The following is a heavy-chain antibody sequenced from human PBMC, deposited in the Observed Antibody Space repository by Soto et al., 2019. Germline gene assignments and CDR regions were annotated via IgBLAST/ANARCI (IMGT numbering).Heavy chain of an antibody. J-gene: IGHJ6*02. CDR2: IKSKTDGGTT. CDR1: GFTISNAW. CDR3: TADSPYYGSYYYYDMDV. V-gene: IGHV3-15*01. D-gene: IGHD3-22*01. Sequence: GGTLTLSYAASGFTISNAWMSWAGQPPWKGLEWVGRIKSKTDGGTTDYAAPVKGRFTISRDVSTNTLYLQMNSMKTADTAVYYCTADSPYYGSYYYYDMDVWGQGTTVTVSS.